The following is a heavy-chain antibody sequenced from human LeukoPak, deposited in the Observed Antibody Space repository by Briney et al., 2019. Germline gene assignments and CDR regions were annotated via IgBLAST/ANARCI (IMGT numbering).Heavy chain of an antibody. CDR2: ISWNSGSI. CDR1: GFTFDDYA. D-gene: IGHD5-12*01. Sequence: GGSLRLSCAPSGFTFDDYAMQLVWQAPGEGLEGGSGISWNSGSIGYADSVKGRFTISRDNAKNSLYLQMNSLRALDTPLSYSAKGSGIVATINFDSDYCGQGTLVTVSS. J-gene: IGHJ4*02. CDR3: AKGSGIVATINFDSDY. V-gene: IGHV3-9*01.